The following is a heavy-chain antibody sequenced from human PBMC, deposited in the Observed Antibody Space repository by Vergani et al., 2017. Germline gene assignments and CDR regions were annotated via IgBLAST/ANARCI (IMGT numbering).Heavy chain of an antibody. J-gene: IGHJ5*02. CDR1: GFTFSSYS. V-gene: IGHV3-21*01. Sequence: VQLVESGGGVVQPGGSLRLSCAASGFTFSSYSMNWVRQAPGKGLEWVSSISSSSSYIYYADSVKGRFTISRDNAKNSLYLQMNSLRAEDTAVYYCARGRYSSSWNNWFDPWGQGTLVTVSS. D-gene: IGHD6-13*01. CDR2: ISSSSSYI. CDR3: ARGRYSSSWNNWFDP.